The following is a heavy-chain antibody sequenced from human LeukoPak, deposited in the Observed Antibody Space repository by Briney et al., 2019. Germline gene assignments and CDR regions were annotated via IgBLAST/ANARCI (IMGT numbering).Heavy chain of an antibody. J-gene: IGHJ4*02. Sequence: PGGSLRLSCAASGFTFSSYSMNWVRQAPGKGLEWVSSISSSSSYIYYADSVKGRFTISRDNAKNSLYLQMNSLRAEDTAVYYCARDHSRIQLWGSTTPGFDYWGQGTLVTVSS. CDR3: ARDHSRIQLWGSTTPGFDY. CDR2: ISSSSSYI. V-gene: IGHV3-21*01. CDR1: GFTFSSYS. D-gene: IGHD5-18*01.